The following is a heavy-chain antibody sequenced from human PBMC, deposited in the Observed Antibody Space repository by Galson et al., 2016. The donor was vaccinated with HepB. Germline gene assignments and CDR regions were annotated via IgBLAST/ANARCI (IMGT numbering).Heavy chain of an antibody. Sequence: SETLSLTCTVSGGSISSSSYYWAWIRQPPGKGLEWIGNLYNSGRTYYNPSLKSRVTISAHTSKNQFSLKLSSVTAADTAVYYCARLHTPGIAPEWGQGTLVTVSS. D-gene: IGHD6-13*01. CDR3: ARLHTPGIAPE. CDR2: LYNSGRT. V-gene: IGHV4-39*01. CDR1: GGSISSSSYY. J-gene: IGHJ4*02.